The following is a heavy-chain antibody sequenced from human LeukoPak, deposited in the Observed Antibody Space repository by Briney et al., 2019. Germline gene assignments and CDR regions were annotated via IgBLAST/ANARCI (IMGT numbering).Heavy chain of an antibody. CDR1: GGSNTSYY. CDR3: ARKAPKKAWFDP. J-gene: IGHJ5*02. Sequence: SETLSLSCTVSGGSNTSYYWSWIRQPPGKGLEWIGYSHPSGSSNYSPSLKSRVTISIDTSRNQFSLKLSSVTAADTAVYYCARKAPKKAWFDPWGQGTLVTVSS. CDR2: SHPSGSS. V-gene: IGHV4-4*09.